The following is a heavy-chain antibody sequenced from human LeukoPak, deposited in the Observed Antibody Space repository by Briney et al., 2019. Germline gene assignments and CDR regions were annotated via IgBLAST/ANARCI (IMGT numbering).Heavy chain of an antibody. CDR3: ATDFYDST. V-gene: IGHV3-15*07. J-gene: IGHJ5*02. D-gene: IGHD3-22*01. CDR2: TRSNSDGGTI. Sequence: PGGSLRLSCATSGFTFSNAWMNWVRQAPGKGLEWVGRTRSNSDGGTIDYAAPVKGRFTLSRDDSKTTLYLQMNSLQTEDTAAYYCATDFYDSTWGQGTLVTVSS. CDR1: GFTFSNAW.